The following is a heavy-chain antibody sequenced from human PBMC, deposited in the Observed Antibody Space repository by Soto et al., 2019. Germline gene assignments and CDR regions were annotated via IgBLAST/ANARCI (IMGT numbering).Heavy chain of an antibody. D-gene: IGHD5-12*01. J-gene: IGHJ4*02. CDR2: IYYSGST. CDR3: AREDIVATIGY. V-gene: IGHV4-59*12. Sequence: SETLSLTCTVSGGSISSYYWSWIRQPPGKGLEWIGYIYYSGSTNYNPSLKSRVTISVDKSKNQFSLKLSSVTAADTAVYYCAREDIVATIGYWGQGTLVTVSS. CDR1: GGSISSYY.